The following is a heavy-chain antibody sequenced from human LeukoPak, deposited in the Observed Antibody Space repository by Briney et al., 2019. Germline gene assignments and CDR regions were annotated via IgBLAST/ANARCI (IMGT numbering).Heavy chain of an antibody. CDR1: GFTFSSYA. CDR3: ARGFDY. Sequence: GRSLRLSCAASGFTFSSYAMHWVRQAPGKGLEWVAVISYDGSNKYYADSVKGRFTISRNNSKNTLYLQMNSLRAEDTAVYYCARGFDYWGQGTLVTVSS. V-gene: IGHV3-30*01. J-gene: IGHJ4*02. CDR2: ISYDGSNK.